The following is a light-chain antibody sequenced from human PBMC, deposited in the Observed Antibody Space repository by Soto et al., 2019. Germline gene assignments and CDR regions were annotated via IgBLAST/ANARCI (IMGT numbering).Light chain of an antibody. CDR1: RSLDSGQ. Sequence: EIVLTQSPGTLSLSPGESATLSCRASRSLDSGQLAWYQQKVGRAPRLLIHDAFMRATGIPDRFSGSGSGTDFTLTIARLEPEGFAVYYCQQYGDSPRTFGQGTRLEIK. CDR3: QQYGDSPRT. V-gene: IGKV3-20*01. J-gene: IGKJ5*01. CDR2: DAF.